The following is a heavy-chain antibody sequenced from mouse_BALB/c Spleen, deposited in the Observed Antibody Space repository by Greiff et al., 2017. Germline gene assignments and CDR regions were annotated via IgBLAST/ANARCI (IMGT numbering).Heavy chain of an antibody. CDR3: ARRDYYGSSNDAMDY. V-gene: IGHV1S41*01. Sequence: DLVKPGASVKLSCKASGYTFTSYWINWIKQRPGQGLEWIGRIAPGSGSTYYNEMFKGKATLTVATSSSTAYIQLSSLSSEDSAVYFCARRDYYGSSNDAMDYWGQGTSVTVSS. CDR2: IAPGSGST. J-gene: IGHJ4*01. D-gene: IGHD1-1*01. CDR1: GYTFTSYW.